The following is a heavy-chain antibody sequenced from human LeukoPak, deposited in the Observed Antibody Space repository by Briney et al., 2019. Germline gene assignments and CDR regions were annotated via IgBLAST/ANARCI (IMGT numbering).Heavy chain of an antibody. D-gene: IGHD3-3*01. CDR2: ISWNSGSI. J-gene: IGHJ4*02. CDR3: AKDSPSGDFWSGYWIYFDY. Sequence: TGGSLRLSCAASGFTFDDYAMHWVRQAPGKGLEWVSGISWNSGSIGYADSVKGRFTISRDNAKNSPYLQMNSLGAEDTALYYCAKDSPSGDFWSGYWIYFDYWGQGTLVTVSS. V-gene: IGHV3-9*01. CDR1: GFTFDDYA.